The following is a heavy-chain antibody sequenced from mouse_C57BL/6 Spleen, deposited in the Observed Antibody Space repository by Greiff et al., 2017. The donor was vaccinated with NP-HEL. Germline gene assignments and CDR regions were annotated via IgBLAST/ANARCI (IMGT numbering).Heavy chain of an antibody. D-gene: IGHD1-1*01. Sequence: EVQRVESGGGLVQPGGSLSLSCAASGFTFTDYYMSWVRQPPGKALEWLGFSRNKANGYPTEYSASVKGRFIISSDNSQSILYLQMYALRAEDSATYYCARYDGSSYYAMDYWGQGTSVPVSS. J-gene: IGHJ4*01. CDR1: GFTFTDYY. V-gene: IGHV7-3*01. CDR3: ARYDGSSYYAMDY. CDR2: SRNKANGYPT.